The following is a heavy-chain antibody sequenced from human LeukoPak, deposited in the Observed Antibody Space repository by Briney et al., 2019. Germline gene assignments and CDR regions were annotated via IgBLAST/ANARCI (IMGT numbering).Heavy chain of an antibody. J-gene: IGHJ2*01. CDR1: GGSISSSSYY. Sequence: PSETLSLTCTVSGGSISSSSYYWGWIRQPPGKGLEWIGSIYYSGSTYYNPSLKSRVTISVDTSKNQFSLKLSSLTAADTAVYYCARQYSDILTGYHRGELYWYFDLWGRGTLVTVSS. CDR3: ARQYSDILTGYHRGELYWYFDL. V-gene: IGHV4-39*01. D-gene: IGHD3-9*01. CDR2: IYYSGST.